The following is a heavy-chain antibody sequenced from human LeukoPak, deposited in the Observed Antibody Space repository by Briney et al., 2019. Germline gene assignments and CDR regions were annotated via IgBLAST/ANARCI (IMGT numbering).Heavy chain of an antibody. CDR3: ARDETRPYYYGMDV. CDR2: ISSSGSTI. CDR1: GFTFSRYE. V-gene: IGHV3-48*03. J-gene: IGHJ6*02. D-gene: IGHD2-2*01. Sequence: PGGSLRLSCAASGFTFSRYEMNWVRQAPGKGLEWVSYISSSGSTIYYADSVKGRFTISRDNAKNSLYLQMNSLRAEDTAVYYCARDETRPYYYGMDVWGQGTTVTVSS.